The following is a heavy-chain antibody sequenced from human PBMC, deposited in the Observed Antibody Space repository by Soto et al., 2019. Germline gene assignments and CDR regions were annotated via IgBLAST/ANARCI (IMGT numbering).Heavy chain of an antibody. CDR3: ARQDRIAVAGFLDY. CDR1: GGSISSGGYY. V-gene: IGHV4-31*03. CDR2: IYYSGST. J-gene: IGHJ4*02. Sequence: QVQLQESGPGLVKPSQTLSLTCTVSGGSISSGGYYWSWIRQHPGKGLEWIGYIYYSGSTYYNPSLKSRVTISVHTPKNQFSLKLSSVTAADTAVYYCARQDRIAVAGFLDYWGQGTLVTVSS. D-gene: IGHD6-19*01.